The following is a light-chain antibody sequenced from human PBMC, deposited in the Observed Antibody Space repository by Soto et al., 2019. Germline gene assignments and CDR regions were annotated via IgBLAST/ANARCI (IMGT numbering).Light chain of an antibody. CDR3: QQYGSSPLT. Sequence: IVLTQSPGTLSLSPGERATLSCRASQSVSNNYLAWYQQKPGQAPRLLIYGTSTRATGTPDRFSGSGVGTEFTLTISRLEPEDFAVYYCQQYGSSPLTFGGGTKVDI. V-gene: IGKV3-20*01. J-gene: IGKJ4*01. CDR2: GTS. CDR1: QSVSNNY.